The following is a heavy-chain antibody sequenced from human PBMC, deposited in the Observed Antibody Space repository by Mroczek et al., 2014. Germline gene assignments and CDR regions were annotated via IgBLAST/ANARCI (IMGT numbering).Heavy chain of an antibody. Sequence: VQLLESGGGVVQPGRSLRLSCAASGFTFSSYGMHWVRQAPGKGLEWVAVIWYDGSNKYYEDSVKGRFTISRDNSKNTLYLQMNSLRAEDTAVYYCASGTRYGGNYYFDYWGQGTLVTVSS. D-gene: IGHD4-23*01. V-gene: IGHV3-33*01. CDR3: ASGTRYGGNYYFDY. J-gene: IGHJ4*02. CDR1: GFTFSSYG. CDR2: IWYDGSNK.